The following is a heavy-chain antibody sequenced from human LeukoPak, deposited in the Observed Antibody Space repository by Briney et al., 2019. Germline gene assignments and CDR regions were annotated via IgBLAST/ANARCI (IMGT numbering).Heavy chain of an antibody. D-gene: IGHD2-2*01. Sequence: GGSLRLSCAASGFTFSSYAMHWVRQAPGKGLEWVAVISYDGSNKYYADSVKGRFTISRDNSKNTLYLQMNSLRAEDTAVYYCANLLVVPAAADAFDIWGQGTMVTVSS. CDR3: ANLLVVPAAADAFDI. CDR2: ISYDGSNK. J-gene: IGHJ3*02. V-gene: IGHV3-30*04. CDR1: GFTFSSYA.